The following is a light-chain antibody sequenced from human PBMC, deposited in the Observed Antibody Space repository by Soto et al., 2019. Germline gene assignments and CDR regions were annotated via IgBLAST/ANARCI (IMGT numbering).Light chain of an antibody. CDR2: GAS. Sequence: EIVLTQAPGTLSLSPGERATVSCRTSQSVSSSYLAWYQQKPGQAPRLLIYGASSRATGIPDRFSGSGSGTVFTLTISRLEPVDFAVYYCQQYGSSPTWTFGQGTKVDIK. CDR1: QSVSSSY. J-gene: IGKJ1*01. CDR3: QQYGSSPTWT. V-gene: IGKV3-20*01.